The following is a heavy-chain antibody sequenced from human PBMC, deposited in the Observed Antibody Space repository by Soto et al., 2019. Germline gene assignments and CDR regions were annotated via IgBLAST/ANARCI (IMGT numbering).Heavy chain of an antibody. CDR2: IKQDGSEK. Sequence: GGSLRLSCAASGFTFSSYWMSWVRQAPGKRLEWVANIKQDGSEKYYVDSVKGRFTISRDNAKNSLYLQMNSLRAEDTAVYYCARVYDFWSRRAYYYYYGMDVWGQGTTVTV. CDR1: GFTFSSYW. D-gene: IGHD3-3*01. V-gene: IGHV3-7*03. J-gene: IGHJ6*02. CDR3: ARVYDFWSRRAYYYYYGMDV.